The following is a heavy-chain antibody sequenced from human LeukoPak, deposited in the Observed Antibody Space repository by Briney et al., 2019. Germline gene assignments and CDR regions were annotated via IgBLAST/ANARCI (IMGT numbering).Heavy chain of an antibody. J-gene: IGHJ3*02. Sequence: SETLSLTCNVSGGSVSSSNHHWAWIRQSPGKGLEWIGEINHSGSTNYNPSLKSRVTISVDTSKNQFSLKLSSVTAADTAVYYYARELYSSSYHDAFDIWGQGTMVTVSS. V-gene: IGHV4-39*07. CDR2: INHSGST. CDR1: GGSVSSSNHH. D-gene: IGHD3-22*01. CDR3: ARELYSSSYHDAFDI.